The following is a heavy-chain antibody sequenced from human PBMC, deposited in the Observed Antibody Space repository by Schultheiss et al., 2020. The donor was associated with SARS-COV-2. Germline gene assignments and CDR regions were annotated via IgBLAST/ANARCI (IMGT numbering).Heavy chain of an antibody. J-gene: IGHJ4*02. D-gene: IGHD3-22*01. Sequence: SETLSLTCTVSGGSIGSYYWSWIRQPPGKGLEWIGEINHSGSTNYNPSLKSRVTISVDTSKNQFSLKLSSVTAADTAVYYCARGVTMIVVVSTYYFDYWGQGTLVTVSS. CDR1: GGSIGSYY. CDR2: INHSGST. V-gene: IGHV4-34*01. CDR3: ARGVTMIVVVSTYYFDY.